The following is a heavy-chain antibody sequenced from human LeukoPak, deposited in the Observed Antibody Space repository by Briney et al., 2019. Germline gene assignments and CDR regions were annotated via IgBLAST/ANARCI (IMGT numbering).Heavy chain of an antibody. J-gene: IGHJ5*02. CDR3: ARSIAVAGTGWFDP. CDR1: GYXFTGYY. V-gene: IGHV1-2*02. CDR2: INPNSGGT. D-gene: IGHD6-19*01. Sequence: GASVKVSCKASGYXFTGYYIHWVRQAPGQGPEWLGWINPNSGGTNYAQKFQGRVTMTRDTSISTAYMELSRLRSDDTAVYYCARSIAVAGTGWFDPWGQGTLVTVSS.